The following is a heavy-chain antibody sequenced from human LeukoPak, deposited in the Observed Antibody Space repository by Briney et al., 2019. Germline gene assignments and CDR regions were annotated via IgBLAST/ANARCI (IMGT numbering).Heavy chain of an antibody. CDR2: IYHSGST. CDR3: ARDRVPTYSSTRYYFDY. V-gene: IGHV4-30-2*01. J-gene: IGHJ4*02. CDR1: GGSISSGGYY. Sequence: SQTLSLTCTVSGGSISSGGYYWSWIRQPPGKGLEWIGYIYHSGSTYYNPSLKSRVTISVDRSKNQFSLKLSSVTAADTAVYYCARDRVPTYSSTRYYFDYWGQGTLVTVSS. D-gene: IGHD6-13*01.